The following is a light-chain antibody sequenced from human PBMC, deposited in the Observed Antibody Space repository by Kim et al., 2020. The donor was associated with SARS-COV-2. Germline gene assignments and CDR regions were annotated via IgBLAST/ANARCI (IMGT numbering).Light chain of an antibody. J-gene: IGKJ2*01. CDR3: QQYSDWPPWDT. CDR1: QSISSY. Sequence: EIVMTQSPATLSVSPGERATLSCRASQSISSYLAWYQQKPGQAPRLLIYGASTRASGVPARFSGSGSGTEFTLTITSLQSEDFAVYYCQQYSDWPPWDTFGQGTKLEI. V-gene: IGKV3-15*01. CDR2: GAS.